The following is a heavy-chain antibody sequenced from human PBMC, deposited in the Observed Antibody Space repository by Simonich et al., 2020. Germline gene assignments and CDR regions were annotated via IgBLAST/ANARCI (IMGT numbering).Heavy chain of an antibody. Sequence: GAEVKKPGASVKVSCKASGYTFTGYYMHWVRQAPGQGREWMGRINPNSGGTKDAQKFQGSVTMTRDTSISTAYMELSRLRSDDTAVYYCARVPGIYYYYGMDVWGQGTTVTVSS. J-gene: IGHJ6*02. D-gene: IGHD3-10*01. CDR2: INPNSGGT. CDR3: ARVPGIYYYYGMDV. V-gene: IGHV1-2*06. CDR1: GYTFTGYY.